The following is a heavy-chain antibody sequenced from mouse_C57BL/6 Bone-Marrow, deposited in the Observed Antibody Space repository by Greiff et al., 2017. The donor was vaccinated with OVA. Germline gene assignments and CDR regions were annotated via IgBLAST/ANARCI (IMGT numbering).Heavy chain of an antibody. V-gene: IGHV1-15*01. CDR3: TSFPTMITPYYAMDY. D-gene: IGHD2-4*01. J-gene: IGHJ4*01. Sequence: VQLVESGAELVRPGASVTLSCKASGYTFTDYEMHWVKQTPVHGLEWIGAIDPETGGTAYNQKFKGKAILTADKSSSTAYMELRSLTSEDSAVYYCTSFPTMITPYYAMDYWGQGTSVTVSS. CDR1: GYTFTDYE. CDR2: IDPETGGT.